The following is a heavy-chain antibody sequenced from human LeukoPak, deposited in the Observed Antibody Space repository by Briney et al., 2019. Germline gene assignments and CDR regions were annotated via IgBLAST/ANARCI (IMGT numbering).Heavy chain of an antibody. D-gene: IGHD5-18*01. CDR3: ARDTAMVPGPNWFDP. CDR2: INPNSGGT. Sequence: ASVKVSCKASGYTFTDYYMHWVRQAPGQGLEWMGWINPNSGGTNYAQKFQGRVTMTRDTSISTAYMELSRLRSDDTAVYYCARDTAMVPGPNWFDPWGQGTLVTVSS. CDR1: GYTFTDYY. V-gene: IGHV1-2*02. J-gene: IGHJ5*02.